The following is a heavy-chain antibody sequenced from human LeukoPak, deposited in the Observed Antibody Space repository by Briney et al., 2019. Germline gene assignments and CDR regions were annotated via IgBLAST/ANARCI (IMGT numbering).Heavy chain of an antibody. V-gene: IGHV1-24*01. Sequence: ASVKVSCKVSGYTLTELSMHWVRQAPGKGLEWMGRFDPEDGEAIYAQKFQGRVTMTEDTSTNTAYMELSSLRSEDTAVYYCATADVAVAGTPDYWGQGTLVTVSS. CDR1: GYTLTELS. CDR2: FDPEDGEA. J-gene: IGHJ4*02. CDR3: ATADVAVAGTPDY. D-gene: IGHD2-21*02.